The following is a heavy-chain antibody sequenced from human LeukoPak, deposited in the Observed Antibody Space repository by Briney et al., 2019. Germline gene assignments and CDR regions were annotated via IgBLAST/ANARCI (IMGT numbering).Heavy chain of an antibody. V-gene: IGHV1-2*02. CDR2: INPDSGAT. D-gene: IGHD2-21*01. CDR1: GYTFTGFY. J-gene: IGHJ5*02. Sequence: GASVKVSCKASGYTFTGFYMHWVRQAPGQGLEWTGWINPDSGATDYAQKFQGRVTMTRDTSITTAYMELSRLTSDDTAVYYCAREGPSAINTNWFDPWGQGTLVAVSS. CDR3: AREGPSAINTNWFDP.